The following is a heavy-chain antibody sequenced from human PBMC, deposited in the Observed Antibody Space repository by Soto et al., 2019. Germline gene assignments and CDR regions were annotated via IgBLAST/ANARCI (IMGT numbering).Heavy chain of an antibody. CDR1: RFTFTNAW. J-gene: IGHJ4*02. V-gene: IGHV3-15*01. CDR2: IRSKTDGGTI. D-gene: IGHD4-17*01. Sequence: EVQLVESGGGLVQPGESLRLSCAASRFTFTNAWMSWVRQAPGKGLEWVGRIRSKTDGGTISYAAPVKGRFTISRDNSKNTLYLQMNSLRAEDTAVYYCASPKLPHYGDYDPTCFDYWGQGTLVTVSS. CDR3: ASPKLPHYGDYDPTCFDY.